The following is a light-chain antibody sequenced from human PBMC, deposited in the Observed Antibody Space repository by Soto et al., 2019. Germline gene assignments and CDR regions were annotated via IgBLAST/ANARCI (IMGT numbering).Light chain of an antibody. J-gene: IGKJ5*01. Sequence: DIVMTQSPLSLPVTPGEPASISCRSSQSLLHSSGYNYLDWYLQKAGQSPQLLIYLGSNRASGVPDRFSGRGSGTDFTLKISRVEAEDVGIYYCMQALQTRITFGQGTRLEIK. V-gene: IGKV2-28*01. CDR2: LGS. CDR3: MQALQTRIT. CDR1: QSLLHSSGYNY.